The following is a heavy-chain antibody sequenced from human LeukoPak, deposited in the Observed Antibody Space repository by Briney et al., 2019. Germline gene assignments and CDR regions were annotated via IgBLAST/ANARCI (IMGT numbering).Heavy chain of an antibody. Sequence: GGSLRLSCAASGFTFSSYAMSGVRQAPGKGLEWVSAISGSGGSTYYADSVKGRFTISRDNSKNTLYLQMNSLRAEDTAVYYCAKDPRNLGYCSSTSCPIGDDYWGQGTLVTVSS. CDR3: AKDPRNLGYCSSTSCPIGDDY. V-gene: IGHV3-23*01. D-gene: IGHD2-2*01. CDR1: GFTFSSYA. J-gene: IGHJ4*02. CDR2: ISGSGGST.